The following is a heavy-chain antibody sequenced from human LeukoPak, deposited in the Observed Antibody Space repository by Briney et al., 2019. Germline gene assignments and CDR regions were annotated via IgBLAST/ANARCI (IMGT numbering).Heavy chain of an antibody. D-gene: IGHD1-26*01. J-gene: IGHJ6*03. V-gene: IGHV3-30*02. CDR2: IQYDGNTI. Sequence: GGSLRLSCVASGFTYSHNGMHWVRQAPGKGLEWVAFIQYDGNTIFYADSVKGRFTISRDNAKNSLYLQMNSLRAEDTAVYYCARVGRGYYYYMDVWGKGTTVTVSS. CDR1: GFTYSHNG. CDR3: ARVGRGYYYYMDV.